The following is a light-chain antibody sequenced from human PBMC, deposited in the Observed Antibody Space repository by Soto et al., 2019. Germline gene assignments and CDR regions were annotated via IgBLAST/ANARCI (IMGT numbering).Light chain of an antibody. J-gene: IGLJ1*01. V-gene: IGLV2-14*01. CDR3: SSHTRRSTYV. CDR2: EVS. Sequence: QSALTQPASVSGSPGQSITISCTGTSNDIGIYNYVSWYQQHPGKVPKLVICEVSNRPSGVSSRFSGSKSGNTASLTISGLRAEDEADYYCSSHTRRSTYVFGTGTKLTVL. CDR1: SNDIGIYNY.